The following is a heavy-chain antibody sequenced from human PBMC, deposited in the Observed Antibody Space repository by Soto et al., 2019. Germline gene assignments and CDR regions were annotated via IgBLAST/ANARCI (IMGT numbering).Heavy chain of an antibody. V-gene: IGHV1-46*01. J-gene: IGHJ6*02. CDR3: ARDQDFGFWSGYYTEFRMDV. Sequence: ASVKVSCKASGYTFTSYYMHWVRQAPGQGLEWMGIINPSGGSTSYAQKFQGRVTMTRGTSTSTVYMELSSLRSEDTAVYYCARDQDFGFWSGYYTEFRMDVWGQGTTVTVSS. CDR2: INPSGGST. CDR1: GYTFTSYY. D-gene: IGHD3-3*01.